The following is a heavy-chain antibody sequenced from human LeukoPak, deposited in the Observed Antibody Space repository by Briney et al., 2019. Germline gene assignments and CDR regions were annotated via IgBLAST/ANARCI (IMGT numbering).Heavy chain of an antibody. CDR1: GGSFNNYA. CDR2: ITPIFGPA. V-gene: IGHV1-69*01. D-gene: IGHD3-3*01. Sequence: SVKVSCKTSGGSFNNYAITWVRQAPGQGLEWMGGITPIFGPAKYAEKFQDRVTITADESTRTAYMELSSLRSEDTAVYYCARSHQNVLRFLEWLYYMDVWGKGTTVTVSS. CDR3: ARSHQNVLRFLEWLYYMDV. J-gene: IGHJ6*03.